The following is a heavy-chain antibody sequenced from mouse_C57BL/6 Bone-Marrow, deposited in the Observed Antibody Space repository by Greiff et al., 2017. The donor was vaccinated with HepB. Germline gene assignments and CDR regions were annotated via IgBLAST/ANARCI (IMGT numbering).Heavy chain of an antibody. CDR3: ARHYYGSSYDAMDY. CDR1: GFTFSSYG. J-gene: IGHJ4*01. V-gene: IGHV5-6*02. CDR2: ISSGGSYT. Sequence: DVKLVESGGDLVKPGGSLKLSCAASGFTFSSYGMSWVRQTPDKRLEWVATISSGGSYTYYPDSVKGRFTIYRDNAKNTLYLQMSSLKSEDTAMYYCARHYYGSSYDAMDYWGQGTSVTVSS. D-gene: IGHD1-1*01.